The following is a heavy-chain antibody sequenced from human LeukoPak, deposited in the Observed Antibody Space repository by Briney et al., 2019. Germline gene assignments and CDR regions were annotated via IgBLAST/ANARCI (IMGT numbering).Heavy chain of an antibody. CDR3: ARATRHIVVVPAAIMFDP. V-gene: IGHV1-2*06. CDR2: INPNSGGT. CDR1: GYTFTGYY. Sequence: ASVKVSCKASGYTFTGYYMHWVRQAPGQGLEWMGRINPNSGGTNYAQKFQGRVTMTGDTSISTAYVELSRLRSDDTAVYYCARATRHIVVVPAAIMFDPWGQGTLVTVSS. D-gene: IGHD2-2*01. J-gene: IGHJ5*02.